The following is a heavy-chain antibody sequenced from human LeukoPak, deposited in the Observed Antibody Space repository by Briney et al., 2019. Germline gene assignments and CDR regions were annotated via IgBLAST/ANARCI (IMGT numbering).Heavy chain of an antibody. J-gene: IGHJ5*02. CDR1: GFTVSSNY. V-gene: IGHV3-30*03. CDR3: ARDLGYCSSTSCYDNWFDP. CDR2: ISYDGSNK. D-gene: IGHD2-2*01. Sequence: GGSLRLSCAASGFTVSSNYMSWVRQAPGKGLEWVAVISYDGSNKYYADSVKGRFTISRDNSKNTLYLQMNSLRAEDTAVYYCARDLGYCSSTSCYDNWFDPWGQGTLVTVSS.